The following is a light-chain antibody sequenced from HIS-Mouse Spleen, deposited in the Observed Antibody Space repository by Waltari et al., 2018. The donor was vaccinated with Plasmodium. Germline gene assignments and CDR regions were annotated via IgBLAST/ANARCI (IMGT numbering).Light chain of an antibody. CDR2: KAS. CDR1: QSISSW. V-gene: IGKV1-5*03. CDR3: QQYNSYSWT. J-gene: IGKJ1*01. Sequence: DIQMTQSPSTQSASVGDRVTITCRASQSISSWLAWYQQKPGKAPKLLIYKASSVESGVPSRFSGSGSGTEFTLTISSLQPDDFATYYCQQYNSYSWTFGQGTKVEIK.